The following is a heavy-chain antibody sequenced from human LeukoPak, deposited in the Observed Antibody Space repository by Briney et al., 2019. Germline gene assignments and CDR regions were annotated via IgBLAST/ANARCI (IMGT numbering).Heavy chain of an antibody. D-gene: IGHD1-14*01. Sequence: PGGSLRPSCAASGFTFSSYSMNWVRQAPGKGLEWVSSISSSSSYIYYADSVRGRFTISRDNAKNSLYLQMNSLRAEDTAVYYCARGPGGYFDYWGQGTLVTVSS. CDR1: GFTFSSYS. CDR3: ARGPGGYFDY. CDR2: ISSSSSYI. J-gene: IGHJ4*02. V-gene: IGHV3-21*01.